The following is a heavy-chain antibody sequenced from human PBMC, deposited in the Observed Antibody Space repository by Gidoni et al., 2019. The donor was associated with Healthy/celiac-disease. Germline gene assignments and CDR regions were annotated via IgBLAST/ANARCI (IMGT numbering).Heavy chain of an antibody. CDR1: GDSISSYY. Sequence: QVQLQESGPGLVQPSETLSLTCTVSGDSISSYYWSWIRQPPGKGLEWIGYIHYSGSTNYNPAVKSRLTISVDTSKNQFSLKLSSVTAADTTMYYCARGYYDSSGYYGFDYWGQGTLVTVSA. D-gene: IGHD3-22*01. J-gene: IGHJ4*02. CDR2: IHYSGST. CDR3: ARGYYDSSGYYGFDY. V-gene: IGHV4-59*01.